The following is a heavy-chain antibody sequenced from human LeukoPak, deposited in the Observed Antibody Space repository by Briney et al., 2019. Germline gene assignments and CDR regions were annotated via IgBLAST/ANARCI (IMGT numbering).Heavy chain of an antibody. J-gene: IGHJ5*02. CDR3: ARDSGTTGEVKFDP. CDR1: GGSITSYY. Sequence: SETLSLTCTVSGGSITSYYWSWIRQPPGKGLEWIGSIYYSGSTNYNPSLKSRVTIAVETSKNQFSLKLSSVTAADKAVYYCARDSGTTGEVKFDPWGQGTLVTVSS. CDR2: IYYSGST. V-gene: IGHV4-59*12. D-gene: IGHD3-10*01.